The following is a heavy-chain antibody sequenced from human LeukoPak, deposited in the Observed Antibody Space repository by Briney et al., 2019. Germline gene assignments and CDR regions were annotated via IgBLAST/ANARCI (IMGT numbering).Heavy chain of an antibody. V-gene: IGHV3-48*01. D-gene: IGHD2/OR15-2a*01. J-gene: IGHJ4*02. CDR3: AKTTSETTSDFYFDY. CDR1: GFTFSSYS. CDR2: ISSSSSTI. Sequence: GGSLRLSCAASGFTFSSYSMNWVRQAPGKGLEWVSYISSSSSTIYYADSVKGRFTISRDNAKNSLYVQMNSLGPEDTAVYFCAKTTSETTSDFYFDYWGQGTLVTVSS.